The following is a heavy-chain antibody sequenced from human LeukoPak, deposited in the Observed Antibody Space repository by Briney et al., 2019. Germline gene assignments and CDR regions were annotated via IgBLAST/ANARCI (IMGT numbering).Heavy chain of an antibody. J-gene: IGHJ4*02. Sequence: GGSLRLSCGASGFVFRSYAMNWVRQAPGKGLEWVSGFSASGANTYYADSVKGRFTISRDDSGSMLFLQMTSLRGDDTAVVGKNQLVDFWGQGTLVTVSS. CDR3: NQLVDF. V-gene: IGHV3-23*01. CDR1: GFVFRSYA. D-gene: IGHD6-13*01. CDR2: FSASGANT.